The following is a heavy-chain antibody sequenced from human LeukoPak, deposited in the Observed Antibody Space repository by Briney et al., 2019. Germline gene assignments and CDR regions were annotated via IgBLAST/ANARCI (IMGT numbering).Heavy chain of an antibody. CDR1: GGSIVSGSYY. V-gene: IGHV4-61*02. Sequence: SETLSLTCTVSGGSIVSGSYYWTWIRQPAGKGLEWIGRIYTRGNTNYNPSLKSRVTISVDTSKNQFSLKLSSVTAADTAVYYCARGRGRIAATSYMDVWGKGTTVTVSS. CDR2: IYTRGNT. J-gene: IGHJ6*03. D-gene: IGHD6-13*01. CDR3: ARGRGRIAATSYMDV.